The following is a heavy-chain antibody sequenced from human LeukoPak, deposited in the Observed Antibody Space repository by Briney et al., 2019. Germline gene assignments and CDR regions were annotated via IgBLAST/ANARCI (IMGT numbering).Heavy chain of an antibody. J-gene: IGHJ4*02. CDR1: GSTFSSYS. D-gene: IGHD4-23*01. CDR2: ISSSSNTI. V-gene: IGHV3-48*01. CDR3: ARDHSVRWYHSDY. Sequence: GGSLRLSCAASGSTFSSYSMNWVRQAPGKGREWVSYISSSSNTIYYADSVKGRFTISRDNAKNSLYLQMNSLRAEDTAVYYCARDHSVRWYHSDYWGQGTLVTVSS.